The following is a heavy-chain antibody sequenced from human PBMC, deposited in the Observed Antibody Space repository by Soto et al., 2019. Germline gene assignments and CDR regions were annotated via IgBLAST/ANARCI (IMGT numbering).Heavy chain of an antibody. J-gene: IGHJ4*02. V-gene: IGHV4-39*01. CDR2: IYYSGST. CDR1: GGSISSSSYY. D-gene: IGHD3-10*02. Sequence: QLQLQESGPGLVKPSETLSLTCTVSGGSISSSSYYWGWIRQPPGKGLEWIGSIYYSGSTYYNPSLKSRVTISVDTSKNQFSPKLTSVTAADTAVYYCASLPDWCSGNSWGQGTLVTVSS. CDR3: ASLPDWCSGNS.